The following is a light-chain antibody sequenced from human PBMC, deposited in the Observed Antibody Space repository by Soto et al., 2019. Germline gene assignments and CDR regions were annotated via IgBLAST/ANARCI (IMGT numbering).Light chain of an antibody. J-gene: IGLJ1*01. CDR3: CSSGGSPTYV. V-gene: IGLV2-23*02. Sequence: QSVLTQPASVSGSPGQSITISCTATSSNVGSYKLVSWYQQHPGKAPKLMIFEVNKRPSGVSNRFSGSKSGNTASLTISGLKVEDEADYYCCSSGGSPTYVFGTGTKVT. CDR1: SSNVGSYKL. CDR2: EVN.